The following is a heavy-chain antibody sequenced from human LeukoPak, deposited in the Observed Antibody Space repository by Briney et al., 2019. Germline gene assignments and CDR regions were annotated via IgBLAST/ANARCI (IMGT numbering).Heavy chain of an antibody. J-gene: IGHJ5*02. D-gene: IGHD3-3*01. V-gene: IGHV4-39*01. CDR1: GGSISSSTYY. CDR3: ARLGRTYYDFWSGP. Sequence: PSETLSLTCTVSGGSISSSTYYWGWLRQPPGKGLEWIGTIYYRGSTYYNPSLKSRVTISVDTSKNQFSLKLTSVTAADTAVYYFARLGRTYYDFWSGPWGQGTLVTVSS. CDR2: IYYRGST.